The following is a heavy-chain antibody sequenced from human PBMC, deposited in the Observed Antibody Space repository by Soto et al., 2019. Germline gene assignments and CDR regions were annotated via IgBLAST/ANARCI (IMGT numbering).Heavy chain of an antibody. CDR1: GFTFSSYA. D-gene: IGHD4-17*01. J-gene: IGHJ3*02. V-gene: IGHV3-23*01. Sequence: EVQLLESGGGLVQPGGSLRLSCAASGFTFSSYAMSWVRQAPGKGLEWVSSISSSGGSTYYADSVKGRFTISRDNSTNTLYLQMNSLRAADTAIYYCAKEYRLTVTTLGAFDIWGQVTMVTVSS. CDR2: ISSSGGST. CDR3: AKEYRLTVTTLGAFDI.